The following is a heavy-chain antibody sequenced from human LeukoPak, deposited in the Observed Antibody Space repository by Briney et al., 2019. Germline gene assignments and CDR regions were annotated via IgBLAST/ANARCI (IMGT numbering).Heavy chain of an antibody. V-gene: IGHV4-34*01. CDR1: GGSFSDYY. Sequence: SETLSLTCAVYGGSFSDYYWTWIRQPPGKGLEWIGEINHSGSTNYNPSLKSRVTISVDTSKNQFSLKLSSVTAADTAVYYCARHPYDFWSGYTENYFDYWGQGTLVTVSS. CDR2: INHSGST. J-gene: IGHJ4*02. D-gene: IGHD3-3*01. CDR3: ARHPYDFWSGYTENYFDY.